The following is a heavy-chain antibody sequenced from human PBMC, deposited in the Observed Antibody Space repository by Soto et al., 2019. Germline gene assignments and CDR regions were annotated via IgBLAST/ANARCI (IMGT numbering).Heavy chain of an antibody. CDR2: IYPSDSDT. V-gene: IGHV5-51*01. Sequence: PGESLKISCKGSGYNFAGYWIAWVRQMPGKGLELMGIIYPSDSDTRYRPSFQGQVTISADKSISSTYLQWSSLRASDTAMYYCARGGVSTRTFDYWGQGTPVTVSS. CDR3: ARGGVSTRTFDY. D-gene: IGHD3-3*01. CDR1: GYNFAGYW. J-gene: IGHJ4*02.